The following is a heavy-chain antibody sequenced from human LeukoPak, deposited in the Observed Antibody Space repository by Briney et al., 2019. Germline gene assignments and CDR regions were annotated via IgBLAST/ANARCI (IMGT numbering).Heavy chain of an antibody. J-gene: IGHJ3*02. CDR3: AKDFHYYDSSGYQNDAFDI. CDR1: GFTFSSYA. D-gene: IGHD3-22*01. Sequence: GGSLRLSCAASGFTFSSYAMSWVRQAPGKGLEWVSAISGSGGSTYYAGSVKGRFTISRDNSKNTLYLQMNSLRAEDTAVYYCAKDFHYYDSSGYQNDAFDIWGQGTMVTVSS. CDR2: ISGSGGST. V-gene: IGHV3-23*01.